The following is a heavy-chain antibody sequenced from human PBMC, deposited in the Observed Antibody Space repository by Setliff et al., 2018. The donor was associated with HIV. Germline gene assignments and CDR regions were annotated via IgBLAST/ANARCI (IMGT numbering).Heavy chain of an antibody. Sequence: SSETLSLTCTVSGGSISSHYWSWIRQHPGKGLEWIGYINYSGSTSYNPSLQSRAAISVDGSKYHLSLKLFSVTAADTAVYYCARSGDYYESSGYYRYWGQGALVTVSS. V-gene: IGHV4-59*06. J-gene: IGHJ4*02. CDR2: INYSGST. CDR1: GGSISSHY. CDR3: ARSGDYYESSGYYRY. D-gene: IGHD3-22*01.